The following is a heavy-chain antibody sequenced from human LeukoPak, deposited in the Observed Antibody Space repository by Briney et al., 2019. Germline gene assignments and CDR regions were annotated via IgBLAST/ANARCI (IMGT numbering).Heavy chain of an antibody. J-gene: IGHJ4*02. Sequence: SETLSLTCTVSGGSISSSSYYRGWIRQPPGKGLEWIGSIYYSGSTYYNPSLKSRVTISVDTSKNQFSLKLSSVTAADTAVYYCARYGGYQLFDYWGQGTLVTVSS. D-gene: IGHD5-12*01. CDR2: IYYSGST. CDR3: ARYGGYQLFDY. CDR1: GGSISSSSYY. V-gene: IGHV4-39*07.